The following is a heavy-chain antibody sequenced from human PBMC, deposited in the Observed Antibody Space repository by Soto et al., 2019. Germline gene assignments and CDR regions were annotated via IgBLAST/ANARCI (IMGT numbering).Heavy chain of an antibody. J-gene: IGHJ5*02. D-gene: IGHD3-9*01. CDR3: AKDSRRYFDWLIH. CDR1: GFTFSDHY. V-gene: IGHV3-72*01. CDR2: SRDKAQGYTT. Sequence: GGSLRLSCAASGFTFSDHYIDWVRQAPGKGLEWVGRSRDKAQGYTTQYAASVKGRFTTSRDDSKNSVYLQMNSLKTEDTAVYYCAKDSRRYFDWLIHWGQGTLVTVSS.